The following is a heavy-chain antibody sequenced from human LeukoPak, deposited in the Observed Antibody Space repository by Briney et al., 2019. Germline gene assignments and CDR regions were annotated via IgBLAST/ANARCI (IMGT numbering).Heavy chain of an antibody. CDR1: GFTFSSYG. Sequence: GRSLRLSCAASGFTFSSYGMHWIRQPPGKGLEWVAVIWYDGSNKYYADSVKGRFTISRDNSKNTLYLQMNSLRAEDTAAYYCARDSRYCSSTSCHYYFDYWGQGTLVTVSS. CDR2: IWYDGSNK. D-gene: IGHD2-2*01. CDR3: ARDSRYCSSTSCHYYFDY. V-gene: IGHV3-33*01. J-gene: IGHJ4*02.